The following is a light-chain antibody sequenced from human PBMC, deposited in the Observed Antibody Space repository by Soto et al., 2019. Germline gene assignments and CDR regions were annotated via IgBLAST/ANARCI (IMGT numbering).Light chain of an antibody. Sequence: QSVLTQPPSASGTPGQRVTISCSGSSSNIGSNYVYWYQQLPGTAPKLLIYRNNQRPSGVPDRFSGSKSGTSASRAISGLRSEDEADYYCAAWEDSLSPRVFGTGTKVTVL. CDR1: SSNIGSNY. V-gene: IGLV1-47*01. CDR2: RNN. J-gene: IGLJ1*01. CDR3: AAWEDSLSPRV.